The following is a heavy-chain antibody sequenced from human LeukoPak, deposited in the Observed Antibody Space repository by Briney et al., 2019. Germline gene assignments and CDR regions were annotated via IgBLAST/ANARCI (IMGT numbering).Heavy chain of an antibody. CDR2: ISSDGTNK. D-gene: IGHD2/OR15-2a*01. V-gene: IGHV3-30*18. Sequence: GGSLRLSCAASGFTFSSYGMHWARQAPGKGLEWVALISSDGTNKYYADSVKGRFTISRDNSKNTLYLQMNSLRGEDTAVYYCVKVLVTYTVDVWGQGTTVTVSS. CDR3: VKVLVTYTVDV. CDR1: GFTFSSYG. J-gene: IGHJ6*02.